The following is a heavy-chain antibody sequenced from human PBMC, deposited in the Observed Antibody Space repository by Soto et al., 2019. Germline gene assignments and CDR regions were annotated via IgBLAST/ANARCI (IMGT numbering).Heavy chain of an antibody. CDR2: ISGSGNST. CDR3: ARRSPSWAFDI. Sequence: EVQLLESGGGLVQPGGSLRLSCAASGFTFSNYAMNWVRQAPGKGLEWVSVISGSGNSTYYADSVKGRFSISRDHSKNTLYLQMSSLRADDTAVYYCARRSPSWAFDIWGQGTMVTVSS. V-gene: IGHV3-23*01. J-gene: IGHJ3*02. D-gene: IGHD2-15*01. CDR1: GFTFSNYA.